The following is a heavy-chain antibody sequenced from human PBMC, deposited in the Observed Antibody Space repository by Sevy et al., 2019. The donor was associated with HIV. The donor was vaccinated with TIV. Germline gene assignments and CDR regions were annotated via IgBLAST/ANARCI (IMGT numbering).Heavy chain of an antibody. J-gene: IGHJ6*02. CDR3: ARVPSTGRYGMDV. Sequence: GGSLRLSCAASGFSFSSYSMNWVRQAPGKGLEWVSYISSSSSTIYYADSVRGRFTISRDNAKNSLYLQMNSLRAGDTAVYYCARVPSTGRYGMDVWGLGTTVTVSS. D-gene: IGHD3-10*01. CDR1: GFSFSSYS. CDR2: ISSSSSTI. V-gene: IGHV3-48*01.